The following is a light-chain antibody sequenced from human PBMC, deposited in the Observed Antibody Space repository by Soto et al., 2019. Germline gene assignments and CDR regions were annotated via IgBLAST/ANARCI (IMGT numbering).Light chain of an antibody. CDR2: AAS. CDR1: QSISSY. V-gene: IGKV1-39*01. J-gene: IGKJ3*01. Sequence: IQMTHSPSSLSASVGDRVTITCRASQSISSYLNWYQQKPGKAPKLLIYAASSLQSGVPSRFSGSGSGTDFTLTISSLQPEDFATYYCQQSYSTPLNFGPGTKVDIK. CDR3: QQSYSTPLN.